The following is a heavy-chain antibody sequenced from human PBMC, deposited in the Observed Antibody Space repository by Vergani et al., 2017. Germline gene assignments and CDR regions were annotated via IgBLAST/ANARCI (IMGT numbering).Heavy chain of an antibody. CDR2: IIPILGIA. J-gene: IGHJ6*02. D-gene: IGHD3-10*01. CDR1: GGTFSSYT. CDR3: AGDGSGSYYNYDYGMDV. V-gene: IGHV1-69*08. Sequence: QVQLVQSGAEGKKPGSSVKVSCKASGGTFSSYTISWVRQAPGKGLEWMGRIIPILGIANYAQKFQGRVTITADKSTSTAYMELSSLRSEYPAVYYCAGDGSGSYYNYDYGMDVWGQ.